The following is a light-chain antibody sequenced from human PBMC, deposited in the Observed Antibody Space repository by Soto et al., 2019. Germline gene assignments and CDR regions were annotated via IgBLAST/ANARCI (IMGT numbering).Light chain of an antibody. V-gene: IGLV2-14*01. Sequence: QSVLTQPASVSGSPGQSITISCTGTSSDVGGYNYVSWYQQHPGKAPKLMIYDVSNRPSGVSNRFSGSKSGNTASLTISWLQAEDEADYYCSSYTSSSTNVFGTGTKVHRP. J-gene: IGLJ1*01. CDR3: SSYTSSSTNV. CDR2: DVS. CDR1: SSDVGGYNY.